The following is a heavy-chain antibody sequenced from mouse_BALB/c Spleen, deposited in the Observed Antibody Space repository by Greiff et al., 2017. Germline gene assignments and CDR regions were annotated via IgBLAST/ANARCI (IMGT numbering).Heavy chain of an antibody. Sequence: EVKLVESGGGLVKPGGSLKLSCAASGFTFSSYAMSWVRQTPEKRLEWVASISSGGSTYYPDSVKGRFTISRDNARNILYLQMSSLRSEDTAMYYCAREAITTVVATGAMDYWGQGTSVTVSS. D-gene: IGHD1-1*01. J-gene: IGHJ4*01. CDR2: ISSGGST. CDR1: GFTFSSYA. V-gene: IGHV5-6-5*01. CDR3: AREAITTVVATGAMDY.